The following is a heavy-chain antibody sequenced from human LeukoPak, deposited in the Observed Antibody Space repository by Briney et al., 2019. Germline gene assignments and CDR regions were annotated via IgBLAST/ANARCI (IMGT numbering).Heavy chain of an antibody. CDR2: ISSSSSYI. CDR1: GFTFSSYS. D-gene: IGHD4-17*01. J-gene: IGHJ4*02. Sequence: GGSLRLSCAASGFTFSSYSMNWVRQAPGKGLECVSSISSSSSYIYYADSVKGRFTISRDNAKNSLYLQMNSLRAEDTAVYYCARDRYGDYPYFDYWGQGTLVTVSS. CDR3: ARDRYGDYPYFDY. V-gene: IGHV3-21*01.